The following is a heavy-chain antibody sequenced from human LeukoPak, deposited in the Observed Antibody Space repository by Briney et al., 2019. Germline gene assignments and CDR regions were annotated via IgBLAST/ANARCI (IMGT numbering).Heavy chain of an antibody. V-gene: IGHV5-51*01. D-gene: IGHD6-13*01. CDR3: ARQIAAVDDAFDI. J-gene: IGHJ3*02. CDR2: IYPGDSDT. CDR1: GYSFTSYW. Sequence: GESLKISCNGSGYSFTSYWIGWVRQMPGKGLEWMGIIYPGDSDTRYSPSFQGQVTISADKSISTAYLQWSSLKASDTAMYYCARQIAAVDDAFDIWGQGTMVTVSS.